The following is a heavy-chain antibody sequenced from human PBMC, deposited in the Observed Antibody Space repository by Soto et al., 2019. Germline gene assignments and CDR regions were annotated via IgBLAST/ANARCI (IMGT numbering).Heavy chain of an antibody. CDR2: IIPISGTA. J-gene: IGHJ6*02. D-gene: IGHD2-2*01. V-gene: IGHV1-69*01. Sequence: QVQLVQSGAEVKKPGSSVKVSCKASGGTFSSYAISWVRQAPGQGLEWMGGIIPISGTANYAQKFQGRVTNNAEESTSKAYMELSRLRSEDTAVYFCARTQGSSTSLEIYYYYYYGMDGWGQGTTVTVSS. CDR3: ARTQGSSTSLEIYYYYYYGMDG. CDR1: GGTFSSYA.